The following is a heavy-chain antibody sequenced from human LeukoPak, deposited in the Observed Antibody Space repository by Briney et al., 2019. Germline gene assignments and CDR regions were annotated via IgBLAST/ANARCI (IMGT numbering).Heavy chain of an antibody. CDR1: GFSLSTSGVA. V-gene: IGHV2-5*02. Sequence: ESGPTLVKPTQTLTLTCTFSGFSLSTSGVAVGWIRQPPGKALDWLALIYWDDDKRYSPSLKSRLTITKDTSKKQVVLKMINMGPVDTATYYCAHMCKRFGSSSLHSNDAFDVWGQGTTVTVSS. J-gene: IGHJ3*01. D-gene: IGHD6-6*01. CDR2: IYWDDDK. CDR3: AHMCKRFGSSSLHSNDAFDV.